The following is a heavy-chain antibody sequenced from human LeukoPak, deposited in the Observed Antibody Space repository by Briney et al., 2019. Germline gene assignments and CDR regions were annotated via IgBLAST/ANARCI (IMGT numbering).Heavy chain of an antibody. V-gene: IGHV4-59*01. CDR3: ARVGLRVAAADP. Sequence: PSETLSLTCTVSGGSISSYYWSWLRQPPGKGLEWIGYIYYSGSTNYNPSLKSRVTISVDTSKNQFSLKLSSVTAADTAVYYCARVGLRVAAADPWGQGTLVTVSS. CDR2: IYYSGST. D-gene: IGHD6-13*01. J-gene: IGHJ5*02. CDR1: GGSISSYY.